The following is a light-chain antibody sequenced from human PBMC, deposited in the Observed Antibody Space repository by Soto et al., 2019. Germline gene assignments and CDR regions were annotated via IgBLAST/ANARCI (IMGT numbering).Light chain of an antibody. CDR3: QHYGRSPPSWT. CDR2: GAS. Sequence: EIVLTQSPGTLSLSAGERATLSCRASQSVSSNYLAWYQQKPGQPPRLLISGASSRATGIPDRFIGSGSGTDFTLTISSLEPVEFAVYYCQHYGRSPPSWTFGQGTKVEIK. J-gene: IGKJ1*01. CDR1: QSVSSNY. V-gene: IGKV3-20*01.